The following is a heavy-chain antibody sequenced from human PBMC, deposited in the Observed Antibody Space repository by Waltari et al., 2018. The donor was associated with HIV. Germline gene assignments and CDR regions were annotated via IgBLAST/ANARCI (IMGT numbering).Heavy chain of an antibody. CDR3: ARGLGGSYYYGVDV. J-gene: IGHJ6*02. V-gene: IGHV1-18*01. CDR2: ISGYNANT. Sequence: QVHLVQSGAEVKMPEASGRVSCKTSGYFFTNYGVSWVRQAPGQGLEWLGWISGYNANTNYAQRFQGRVTRTTDTSTSTAYMELRSLRSDDTAVYYCARGLGGSYYYGVDVWGQGTTVTVS. CDR1: GYFFTNYG.